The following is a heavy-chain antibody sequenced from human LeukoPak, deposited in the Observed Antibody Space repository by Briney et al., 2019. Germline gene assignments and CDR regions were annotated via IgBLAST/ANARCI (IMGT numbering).Heavy chain of an antibody. CDR1: GFISCNYG. D-gene: IGHD3-3*01. CDR2: VRVDGSDK. J-gene: IGHJ4*02. CDR3: APRSAIFGVPDKFNY. V-gene: IGHV3-30*02. Sequence: PGGSLRLSCAASGFISCNYGMHWVRQAPGKGLEWVAFVRVDGSDKYYADSVKGRFTISRDNFMNTLYLQMNSLRAEDTAVYYCAPRSAIFGVPDKFNYWGQGTLVTISS.